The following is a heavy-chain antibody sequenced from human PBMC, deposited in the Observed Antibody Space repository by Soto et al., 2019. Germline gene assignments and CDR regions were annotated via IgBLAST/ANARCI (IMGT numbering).Heavy chain of an antibody. CDR2: ICGKNGNT. J-gene: IGHJ6*02. V-gene: IGHV1-18*04. D-gene: IGHD2-15*01. CDR3: ARVSSSIVVVPDYGMDV. CDR1: GYTFISHG. Sequence: QVQLVQSGVEVKKPGASVKVSCKASGYTFISHGISWVRQAPGQVLEWMGWICGKNGNTNYAQKLQGRVTLTTDTSTRTAYMELRSLRSDDTAVYYCARVSSSIVVVPDYGMDVWGQGTTVTVSS.